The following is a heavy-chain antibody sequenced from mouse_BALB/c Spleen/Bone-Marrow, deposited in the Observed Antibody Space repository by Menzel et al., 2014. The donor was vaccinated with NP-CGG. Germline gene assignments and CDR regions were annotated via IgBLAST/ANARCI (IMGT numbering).Heavy chain of an antibody. Sequence: VRLQHPWAWPGTSCASVRLSCTASGFNIKDYYMHWVKQRPEQGLEWIGWIDPANGNTKYDPKFQGKATITADTSSNTAYLQLSSLTSEDTAVHYCASYRYWWSFDVCGAGTTVTVSS. CDR1: GFNIKDYY. D-gene: IGHD2-14*01. J-gene: IGHJ1*01. CDR3: ASYRYWWSFDV. CDR2: IDPANGNT. V-gene: IGHV14-3*02.